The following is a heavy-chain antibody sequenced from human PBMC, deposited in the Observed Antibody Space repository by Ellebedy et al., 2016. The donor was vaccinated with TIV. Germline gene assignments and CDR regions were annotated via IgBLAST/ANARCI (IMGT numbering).Heavy chain of an antibody. J-gene: IGHJ4*02. D-gene: IGHD1-26*01. CDR3: AKREMIRDTTGAPAPLFDL. Sequence: GESLKISCAASGFTFSDYAMHWARQAPGKGLEWVAVISYDGTNEKYADPVKGRFTISRDNSKNTLYLQMNSLRAEDTAVYFCAKREMIRDTTGAPAPLFDLWGQGTLVTVSS. CDR2: ISYDGTNE. V-gene: IGHV3-30*18. CDR1: GFTFSDYA.